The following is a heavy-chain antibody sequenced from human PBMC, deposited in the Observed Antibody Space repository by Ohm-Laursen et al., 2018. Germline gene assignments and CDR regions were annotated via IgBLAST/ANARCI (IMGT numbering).Heavy chain of an antibody. CDR3: ARDQGYSADYYYYCGMDV. CDR2: IYTSGST. J-gene: IGHJ6*02. D-gene: IGHD2-15*01. CDR1: GASFSGYY. Sequence: TLSLTCTVSGASFSGYYWSWIRQPAGKGLEWIGRIYTSGSTNYNPSLKSRVTMSVDTSKNQFSLKLSSVTAADTAVYYCARDQGYSADYYYYCGMDVWGQGTTVTVSS. V-gene: IGHV4-4*07.